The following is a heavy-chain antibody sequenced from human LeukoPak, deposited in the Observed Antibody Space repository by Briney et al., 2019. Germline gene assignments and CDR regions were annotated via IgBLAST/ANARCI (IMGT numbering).Heavy chain of an antibody. D-gene: IGHD5-18*01. CDR3: ARTTEGGYTYDYFYYYYMDV. CDR1: GGSISSYY. J-gene: IGHJ6*03. Sequence: SETLSLTCTVSGGSISSYYWSWIRQPPGKGLEWIGYIYYSGSTNSNPSLKSRVTISVDTSKNQFSLKLSSVTAADTAAYYCARTTEGGYTYDYFYYYYMDVWGKGTTVTISS. V-gene: IGHV4-59*01. CDR2: IYYSGST.